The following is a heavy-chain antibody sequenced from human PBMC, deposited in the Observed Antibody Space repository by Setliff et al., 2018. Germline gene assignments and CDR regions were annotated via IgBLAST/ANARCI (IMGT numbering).Heavy chain of an antibody. CDR1: GGSITGHY. V-gene: IGHV4-59*11. CDR2: VYYSGRT. J-gene: IGHJ4*02. D-gene: IGHD6-6*01. Sequence: PSETLSLTCVVYGGSITGHYWSWIRQPPGRGLEWIGSVYYSGRTNFYNPSLESRVTISVDTSRTHFSLRLTSVTAADAAVYYCARGRNIAARLLDSWGQGNLVTVSS. CDR3: ARGRNIAARLLDS.